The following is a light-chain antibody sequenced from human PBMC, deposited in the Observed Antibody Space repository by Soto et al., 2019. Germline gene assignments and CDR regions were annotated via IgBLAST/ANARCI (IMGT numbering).Light chain of an antibody. Sequence: ALTQPPSASGSPGQSVTISCTGTSSDVGGYKYVSWYQQHPGKVPKLMIYEVSKRPSGVPDRFSGSKSGNTASLTVSGLQAEDEADYYCSSYAGSNTDYVFGTGTKLTVL. CDR2: EVS. CDR3: SSYAGSNTDYV. CDR1: SSDVGGYKY. J-gene: IGLJ1*01. V-gene: IGLV2-8*01.